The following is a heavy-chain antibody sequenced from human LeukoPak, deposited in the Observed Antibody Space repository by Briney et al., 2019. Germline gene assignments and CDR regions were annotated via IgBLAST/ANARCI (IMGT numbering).Heavy chain of an antibody. D-gene: IGHD2-15*01. J-gene: IGHJ2*01. Sequence: SETLSLTCTVSGXSISSYYGSWIRQPPGKGLEWIGEINHSGSTNYNPSLKSRVTISVDTSKNQFSLKLSSVTAADTAVYYCARGWGRYCSGGSCYSSWYFDLWGRGTLVTVSS. CDR2: INHSGST. CDR3: ARGWGRYCSGGSCYSSWYFDL. V-gene: IGHV4-34*01. CDR1: GXSISSYY.